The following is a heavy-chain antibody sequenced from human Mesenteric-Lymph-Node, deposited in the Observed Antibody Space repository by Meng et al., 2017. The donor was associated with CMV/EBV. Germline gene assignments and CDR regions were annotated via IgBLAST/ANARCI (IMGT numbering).Heavy chain of an antibody. CDR1: GFTFSSYE. CDR3: GMITFGGVIVY. J-gene: IGHJ4*02. D-gene: IGHD3-16*02. CDR2: ISSSGGTI. V-gene: IGHV3-48*03. Sequence: LSLTCAASGFTFSSYEMNWVRQAPGKGLEWVSYISSSGGTIYHADSVKGRFTISRDSAKNSLYLQMNSLRAEDTAVYYCGMITFGGVIVYWGQGTLVTVSS.